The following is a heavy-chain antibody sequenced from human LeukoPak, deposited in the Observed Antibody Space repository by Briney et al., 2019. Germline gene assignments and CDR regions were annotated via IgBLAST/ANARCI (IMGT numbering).Heavy chain of an antibody. J-gene: IGHJ4*02. Sequence: PGGSLRLSCAASGFTSSSYSMNWVRQAPGKGLEGVSYISSSSSTIYYADSVKGRFTISRDNARNSLYLQMNSLRAEDTAVYYCARVLGGSGSYSYFDYWGQGTLVTVSS. CDR3: ARVLGGSGSYSYFDY. D-gene: IGHD3-10*01. CDR2: ISSSSSTI. V-gene: IGHV3-48*01. CDR1: GFTSSSYS.